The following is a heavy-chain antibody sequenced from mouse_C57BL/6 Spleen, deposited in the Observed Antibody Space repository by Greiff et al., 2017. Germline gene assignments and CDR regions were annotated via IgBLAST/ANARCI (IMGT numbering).Heavy chain of an antibody. D-gene: IGHD1-1*01. V-gene: IGHV1-53*01. CDR1: GYTFTSYW. J-gene: IGHJ1*01. Sequence: VQLQQPGTELVKPGASVKLSCKASGYTFTSYWMHWVKQRPGQGLEWIGNINPSNGGTNYNEKFKSKVTLTVDKSTSTAYMQLSSLTSEDSAVYYCAREGSYYGSIYWFFDVWGAGTTVIVSS. CDR3: AREGSYYGSIYWFFDV. CDR2: INPSNGGT.